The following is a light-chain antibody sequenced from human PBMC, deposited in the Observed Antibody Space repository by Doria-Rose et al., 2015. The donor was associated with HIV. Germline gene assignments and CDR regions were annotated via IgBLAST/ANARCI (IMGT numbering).Light chain of an antibody. V-gene: IGLV2-14*03. CDR1: SSDVGGYKY. CDR2: DVN. J-gene: IGLJ2*01. CDR3: GSYTSSTTVI. Sequence: QSALTQPASVSGSPGQSITISCTGTSSDVGGYKYVSWYQHFXGXAXKLLIYDVNMRPSGVSNRFSGSKSGNTASLTISGVQAEDEADYYCGSYTSSTTVIFGGGTKLTVL.